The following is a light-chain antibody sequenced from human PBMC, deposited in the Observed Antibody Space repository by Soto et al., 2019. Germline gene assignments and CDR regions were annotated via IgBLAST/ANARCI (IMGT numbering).Light chain of an antibody. Sequence: DIQMTQTPSSMSASVGDRVTITCRASQDIGSRLAWYQHKPGKGPKLLIYGGSSLQSGVPSRFNRSASWTDFSLTISSLQAEDFATYFCQQAKSFPLTFGGGTKVEI. J-gene: IGKJ4*01. CDR3: QQAKSFPLT. CDR2: GGS. V-gene: IGKV1-12*01. CDR1: QDIGSR.